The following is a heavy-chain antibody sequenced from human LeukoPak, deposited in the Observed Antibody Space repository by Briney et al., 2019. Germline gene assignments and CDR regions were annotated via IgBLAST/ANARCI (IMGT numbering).Heavy chain of an antibody. D-gene: IGHD6-13*01. J-gene: IGHJ5*01. CDR3: ARESPVAATGRSWFDS. CDR2: ITGSGGTT. V-gene: IGHV3-23*01. Sequence: GGSLRLSCVASGFSFSSYAMSWVRQAPGKGLEWVSTITGSGGTTYYADSVKGRFTISRDNSKNTLYLQMNSLRAEDTALYYCARESPVAATGRSWFDSWGQGTLVTVSS. CDR1: GFSFSSYA.